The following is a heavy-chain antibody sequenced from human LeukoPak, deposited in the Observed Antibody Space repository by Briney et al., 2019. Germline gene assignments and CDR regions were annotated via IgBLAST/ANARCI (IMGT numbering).Heavy chain of an antibody. Sequence: SQTLSLTCAISGDSASSNSAAWNWIRQSPSRGLEWLGRTYYRSKWYNDYAVSVKSRITINPDTSKNQFSLQLNSVTPEDTAVYYCARVSKWELPDPDAFDIWGQGTMVTVSS. D-gene: IGHD1-26*01. J-gene: IGHJ3*02. V-gene: IGHV6-1*01. CDR3: ARVSKWELPDPDAFDI. CDR1: GDSASSNSAA. CDR2: TYYRSKWYN.